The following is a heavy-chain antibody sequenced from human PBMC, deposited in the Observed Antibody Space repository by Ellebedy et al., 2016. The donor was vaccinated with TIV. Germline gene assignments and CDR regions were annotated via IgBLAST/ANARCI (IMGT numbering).Heavy chain of an antibody. CDR2: IDWDDDK. CDR1: GFSLSTSGMC. Sequence: SGPTLVXPTQTLTLTCTFSGFSLSTSGMCVSWIRQPPGKALEWLALIDWDDDKYYSTSLKTRLTISKDTSKNQVVLTMTNMDPVDTATYYCARGSLGYCSSTSCYPHCGMDVWGQGTTVTVSS. V-gene: IGHV2-70*01. J-gene: IGHJ6*02. D-gene: IGHD2-2*01. CDR3: ARGSLGYCSSTSCYPHCGMDV.